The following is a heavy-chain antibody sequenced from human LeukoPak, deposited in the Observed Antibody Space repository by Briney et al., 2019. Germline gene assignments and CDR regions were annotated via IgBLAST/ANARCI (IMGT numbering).Heavy chain of an antibody. CDR1: GFTVSSSH. CDR3: ARGRVAVAVFFDY. D-gene: IGHD6-19*01. CDR2: IYSGGDT. J-gene: IGHJ4*02. V-gene: IGHV3-53*01. Sequence: GGSLRLSCAASGFTVSSSHMTWVRQAVGKGLEWVSFIYSGGDTSYADSVKGRFTISRDNSKNTLYLQMNSLRAEDTAVYYCARGRVAVAVFFDYWGQGTLVTVSS.